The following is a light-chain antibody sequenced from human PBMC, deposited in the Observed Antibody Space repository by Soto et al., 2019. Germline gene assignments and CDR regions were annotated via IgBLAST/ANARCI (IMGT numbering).Light chain of an antibody. J-gene: IGKJ2*01. Sequence: IQLTQSPSSLSASVGDSVTITCRASQGISSYLAWYQQKPGKAPKLLIYAASTLQSGVPSRFSGSGSGIDFTLTISSLQPEDFATYYCQQLNSYPPYTFGQGTKLEIK. CDR1: QGISSY. CDR2: AAS. V-gene: IGKV1-9*01. CDR3: QQLNSYPPYT.